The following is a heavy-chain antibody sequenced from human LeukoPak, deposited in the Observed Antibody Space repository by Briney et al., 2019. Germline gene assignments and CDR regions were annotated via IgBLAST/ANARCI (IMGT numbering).Heavy chain of an antibody. CDR3: ARGSSHDY. J-gene: IGHJ4*02. CDR2: IYTSGST. D-gene: IGHD1-26*01. V-gene: IGHV4-61*02. CDR1: GGSISSGSYY. Sequence: PSETLSLTCTVSGGSISSGSYYWSWIRQPAGKGLEWIGRIYTSGSTNYNPSLKSRVTISVDTSKNQFSLKLSSVTAADTAVYYCARGSSHDYWGQGTLVTVSS.